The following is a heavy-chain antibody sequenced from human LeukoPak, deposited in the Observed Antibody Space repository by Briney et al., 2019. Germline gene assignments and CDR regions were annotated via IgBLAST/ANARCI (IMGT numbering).Heavy chain of an antibody. CDR2: IYYSGST. CDR3: ARQSAGWFGELLYYFDY. D-gene: IGHD3-10*01. CDR1: GDSINSLDL. Sequence: SGTLSLTCTVSGDSINSLDLWSWVRQPPGKGLEWIGSIYYSGSTYYNPSLKSRVTISVDTSKNQFSLKLSSVTAADTAVYYCARQSAGWFGELLYYFDYWGQGTLVTVSS. V-gene: IGHV4-39*01. J-gene: IGHJ4*02.